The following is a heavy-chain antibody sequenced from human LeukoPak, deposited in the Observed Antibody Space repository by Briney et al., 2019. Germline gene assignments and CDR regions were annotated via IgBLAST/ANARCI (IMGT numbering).Heavy chain of an antibody. Sequence: GGSLRLSCAASGFTFSNYAMSWVRQAPGKGLEWVSAVSGIGDKPYYADSVKGRFTISRDNSKNTLYLQMSSLRAEDTALYYCAKDHYGGNPRTNYYYYMDVWGKGTTVTVSS. V-gene: IGHV3-23*01. D-gene: IGHD4/OR15-4a*01. J-gene: IGHJ6*03. CDR1: GFTFSNYA. CDR2: VSGIGDKP. CDR3: AKDHYGGNPRTNYYYYMDV.